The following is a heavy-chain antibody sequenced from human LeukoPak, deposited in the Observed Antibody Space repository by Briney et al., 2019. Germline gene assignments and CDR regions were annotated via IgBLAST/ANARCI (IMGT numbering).Heavy chain of an antibody. CDR2: ISAYNGNT. CDR3: ARDRGSGYLSY. CDR1: GYTFTSYG. D-gene: IGHD5-12*01. V-gene: IGHV1-18*04. Sequence: AAVKVSCKASGYTFTSYGISWVRLAPGQGIEWMGWISAYNGNTNYAQKLQGRVTMTTDTSTSTAYMELRSLRSDDTAVYYCARDRGSGYLSYWGQGTLVTVSS. J-gene: IGHJ4*02.